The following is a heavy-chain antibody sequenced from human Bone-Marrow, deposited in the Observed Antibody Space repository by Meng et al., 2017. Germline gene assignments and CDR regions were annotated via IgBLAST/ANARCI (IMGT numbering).Heavy chain of an antibody. CDR3: ASGYHRPFDY. CDR1: GFTFSNYW. J-gene: IGHJ4*02. V-gene: IGHV3-7*01. CDR2: IKQDGSEK. D-gene: IGHD5-18*01. Sequence: GGSLRLSCTASGFTFSNYWMSWVRQAPGKGLEWVANIKQDGSEKYYVDSVKGRFTISRDNAKNSLYLQMNSLRAEDTAVYYCASGYHRPFDYWGQGTLVTVSS.